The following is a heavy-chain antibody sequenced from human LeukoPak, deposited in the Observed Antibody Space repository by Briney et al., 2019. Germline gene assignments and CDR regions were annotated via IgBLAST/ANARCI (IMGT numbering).Heavy chain of an antibody. CDR1: GYTRTELS. D-gene: IGHD2-2*01. V-gene: IGHV1-24*01. Sequence: ASVKVSCKVSGYTRTELSMHWVRQAPGKGLEWMGGFDPEDGETIYAQKFQGRVTMTEDTSTDTAYMELSSLRSEDTAVYYCATVTGDCSSTSCRYNWFDPWGQGTLVTVSS. CDR2: FDPEDGET. CDR3: ATVTGDCSSTSCRYNWFDP. J-gene: IGHJ5*02.